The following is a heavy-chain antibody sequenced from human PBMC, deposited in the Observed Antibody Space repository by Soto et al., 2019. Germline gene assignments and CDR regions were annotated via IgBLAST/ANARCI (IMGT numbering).Heavy chain of an antibody. CDR3: TRAYTKFLGGYYFDY. CDR2: IKSEAYGGTT. J-gene: IGHJ4*02. V-gene: IGHV3-49*04. Sequence: GSLRLSCIASGFTFGDYAVTWVRQAPGKGLEWVGFIKSEAYGGTTEFAASVKGRFTISRDDSKGIAYLQMNSLKTEDTDVYYCTRAYTKFLGGYYFDYWGRGTLVTVSS. D-gene: IGHD3-10*01. CDR1: GFTFGDYA.